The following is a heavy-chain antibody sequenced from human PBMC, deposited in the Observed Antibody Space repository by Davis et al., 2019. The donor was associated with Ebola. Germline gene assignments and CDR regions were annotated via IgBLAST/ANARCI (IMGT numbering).Heavy chain of an antibody. J-gene: IGHJ4*02. CDR1: GGSCGGHW. CDR3: ARGDGDSVD. V-gene: IGHV4-34*01. CDR2: INPTGTR. Sequence: SETLSLTCAVYGGSCGGHWCTWIRQPPGKGLEWIGEINPTGTRNYNPSLKSRLTISLDTSKKQVSLKLPSVTAADTAMYYCARGDGDSVDWGQGALVTVSS. D-gene: IGHD4-17*01.